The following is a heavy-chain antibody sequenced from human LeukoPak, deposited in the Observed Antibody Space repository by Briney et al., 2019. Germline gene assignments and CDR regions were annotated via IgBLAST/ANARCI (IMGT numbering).Heavy chain of an antibody. Sequence: GGSLRLSCAASGFTLSSYWMHWVRQTPGEGLVWISGIDSTGSDTRYAESVKGRFTISRDNARNTQYLQMDGLRAEDTAVYYCARAFSYSSVWGQGTTVTVSS. CDR2: IDSTGSDT. D-gene: IGHD3-10*01. J-gene: IGHJ6*02. V-gene: IGHV3-74*01. CDR1: GFTLSSYW. CDR3: ARAFSYSSV.